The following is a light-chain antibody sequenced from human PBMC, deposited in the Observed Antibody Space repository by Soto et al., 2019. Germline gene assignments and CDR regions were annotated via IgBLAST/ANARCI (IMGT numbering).Light chain of an antibody. J-gene: IGLJ1*01. CDR2: GNS. V-gene: IGLV1-40*01. Sequence: QSVLTQPPSVSGAPGQRATISCTGSSSNIGAGYDGHWYQQLPGTAPKLLIYGNSNRPSGVPDRFSGSKSGTSASLAITGLQAEDEADYYCQSYDSSLSGYVFGTGTKVNVL. CDR3: QSYDSSLSGYV. CDR1: SSNIGAGYD.